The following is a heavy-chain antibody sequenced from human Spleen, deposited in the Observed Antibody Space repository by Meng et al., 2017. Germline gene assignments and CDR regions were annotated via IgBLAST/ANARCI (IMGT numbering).Heavy chain of an antibody. D-gene: IGHD2-15*01. CDR2: IYTGGNTI. CDR3: AREFCSGGRCFDRGPYYYYGMDV. CDR1: GFTFSDYY. V-gene: IGHV3-11*04. J-gene: IGHJ6*02. Sequence: GESLKISCAASGFTFSDYYMHWIRQAPGQGLEWVSYIYTGGNTIYYADSVKGRFTISRDNAKNSLYLQMNSLRAEDTAVYYCAREFCSGGRCFDRGPYYYYGMDVWGLGTTVTVSS.